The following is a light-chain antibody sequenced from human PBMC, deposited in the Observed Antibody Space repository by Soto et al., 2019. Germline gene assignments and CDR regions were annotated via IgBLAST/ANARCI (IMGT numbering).Light chain of an antibody. CDR2: DAS. V-gene: IGKV1-5*01. CDR3: QQYNSYPWT. CDR1: QSINSW. J-gene: IGKJ1*01. Sequence: DIQMTQSPSTLSASVGDRVTITCRASQSINSWLAWYQQKPGKAPKLLLYDASSLESGVPSRFSGCGSGTEFTLTIGSLQPDDFATYYGQQYNSYPWTFGQGTKVEIK.